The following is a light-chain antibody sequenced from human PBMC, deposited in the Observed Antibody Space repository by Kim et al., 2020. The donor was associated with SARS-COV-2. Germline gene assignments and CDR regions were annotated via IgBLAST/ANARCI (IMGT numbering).Light chain of an antibody. CDR1: SANIGSNY. V-gene: IGLV1-47*01. CDR2: RNN. Sequence: GLRVTISCSGSSANIGSNYVYWYQQLPGTAPKLLIYRNNQRPSGVPDRFSGSKSGTSASLAISGLRSEDEADYYCAAWDDSLSGGVFGTGTKVTVL. J-gene: IGLJ1*01. CDR3: AAWDDSLSGGV.